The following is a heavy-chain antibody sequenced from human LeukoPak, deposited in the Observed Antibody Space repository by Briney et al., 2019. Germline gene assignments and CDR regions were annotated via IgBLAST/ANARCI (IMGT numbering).Heavy chain of an antibody. J-gene: IGHJ6*03. Sequence: ASVKVSCKVSGYTLTEISIHWVRQAPGKGLEWMGGFDPEDGEAIYAQRFQGRVTMTEDTSADTAYMELSSLRSEDTAVYYCARGERYSSSWYPAYRYYYYYMDVWGKGTTVTVSS. CDR3: ARGERYSSSWYPAYRYYYYYMDV. CDR2: FDPEDGEA. V-gene: IGHV1-24*01. D-gene: IGHD6-13*01. CDR1: GYTLTEIS.